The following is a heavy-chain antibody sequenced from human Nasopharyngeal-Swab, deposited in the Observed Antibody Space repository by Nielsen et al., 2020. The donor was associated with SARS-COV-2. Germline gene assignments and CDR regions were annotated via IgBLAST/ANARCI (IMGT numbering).Heavy chain of an antibody. CDR3: ARRAGPAVLYNWFDP. D-gene: IGHD3-10*01. CDR2: IYHSGST. Sequence: SETLSLTCAVSGGSISSSNWWSWVRQPPGKGLEWIGEIYHSGSTNYNPSLKSRVTISVDKSKNQFSLKLSSVTAADTAVYYCARRAGPAVLYNWFDPWGQGTLVTVSS. V-gene: IGHV4-4*02. J-gene: IGHJ5*02. CDR1: GGSISSSNW.